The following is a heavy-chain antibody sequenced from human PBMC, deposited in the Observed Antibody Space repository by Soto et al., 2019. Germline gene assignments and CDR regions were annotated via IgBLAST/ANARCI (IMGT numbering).Heavy chain of an antibody. CDR3: AKDYCSGGSCYSGFAY. Sequence: GGSLRLSCAASGFTFSSYAMSWVRQAPGKGLEWVSAISGNGRATYYADSVMGRFTISRDNSKNTLYLRIYSLRAEDTAVYYCAKDYCSGGSCYSGFAYWGQGTLVTVSS. D-gene: IGHD2-15*01. J-gene: IGHJ4*01. CDR1: GFTFSSYA. CDR2: ISGNGRAT. V-gene: IGHV3-23*01.